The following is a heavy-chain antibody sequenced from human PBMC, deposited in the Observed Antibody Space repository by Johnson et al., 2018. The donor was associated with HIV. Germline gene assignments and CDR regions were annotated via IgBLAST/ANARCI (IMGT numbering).Heavy chain of an antibody. CDR2: ISSSGTTV. D-gene: IGHD3-22*01. CDR1: GFSFSDYY. CDR3: ARDRGYWDGLDI. J-gene: IGHJ3*02. V-gene: IGHV3-11*04. Sequence: QVQLVESGGGLVKPGGSLRLSCAASGFSFSDYYMSWIHQTPGKGLEWVSYISSSGTTVYYADSVKGRFSISRDNAKHSLYLQMNSLRAEDTAVYYCARDRGYWDGLDIWGQGTMVTVSS.